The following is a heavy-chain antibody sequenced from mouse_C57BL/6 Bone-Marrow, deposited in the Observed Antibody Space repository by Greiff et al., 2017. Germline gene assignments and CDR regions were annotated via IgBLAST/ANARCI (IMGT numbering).Heavy chain of an antibody. Sequence: QVQLKESGPELVKPGASVTISCKASGYAFSSSWMNWLKQRPGKGLVCIVRFYPGDGDTNYNGKFKGKATLTADKSYSTSYMQISSLTSADSAVXFCASYYGSISYAMDYWGQGTSVTVSS. CDR3: ASYYGSISYAMDY. J-gene: IGHJ4*01. CDR1: GYAFSSSW. V-gene: IGHV1-82*01. D-gene: IGHD1-1*01. CDR2: FYPGDGDT.